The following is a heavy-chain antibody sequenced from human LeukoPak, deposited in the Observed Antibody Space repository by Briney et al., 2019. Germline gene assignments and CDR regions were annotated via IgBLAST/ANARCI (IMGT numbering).Heavy chain of an antibody. V-gene: IGHV4-61*02. CDR3: ARGWFDP. Sequence: SQTLSLTCTVSGGSLSSGSHYWSWIRQPAGKGLEWIGRIHSSGTTNYNPSLKSRGTISVDTSKNQFSLKLYSVTAADTAVYYCARGWFDPWGQGTLVTVSS. CDR1: GGSLSSGSHY. J-gene: IGHJ5*02. CDR2: IHSSGTT.